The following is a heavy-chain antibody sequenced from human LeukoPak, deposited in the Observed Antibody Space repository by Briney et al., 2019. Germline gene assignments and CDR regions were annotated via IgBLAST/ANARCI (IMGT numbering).Heavy chain of an antibody. V-gene: IGHV1-2*06. J-gene: IGHJ4*02. CDR2: INPNSGGT. Sequence: ASVKVSCKASGYTFTGYFMHWVRQAPGQGLEWMGRINPNSGGTNFAQKFQGRVTMTRDTSISTAYMELSSLRSEDTAVYYCARESGYYDSSGLDYWGQGTLVTVSS. D-gene: IGHD3-22*01. CDR3: ARESGYYDSSGLDY. CDR1: GYTFTGYF.